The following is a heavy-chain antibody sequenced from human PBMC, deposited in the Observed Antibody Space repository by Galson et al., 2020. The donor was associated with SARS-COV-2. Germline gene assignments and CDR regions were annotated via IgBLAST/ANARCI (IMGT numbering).Heavy chain of an antibody. V-gene: IGHV3-33*01. D-gene: IGHD6-19*01. CDR1: GFPFSDHA. CDR2: IFYDGSDK. Sequence: GGSLSLSCAASGFPFSDHAIHWVRQAPGTGLEWVAQIFYDGSDKYYGDSVKGRFTISRDSSTNMVYLQMNNLKVDDTAVYYCARDGQLSSGWAFDYWGQGTLVTVSS. CDR3: ARDGQLSSGWAFDY. J-gene: IGHJ4*02.